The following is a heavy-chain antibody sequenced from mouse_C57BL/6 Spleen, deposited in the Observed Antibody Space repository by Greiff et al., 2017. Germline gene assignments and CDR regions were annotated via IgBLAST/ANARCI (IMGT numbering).Heavy chain of an antibody. CDR1: GYTFTSYW. J-gene: IGHJ4*01. V-gene: IGHV1-61*01. Sequence: VQLQQPGAELVRPGSSVKLSCKASGYTFTSYWMDWVKQRPGQGLEWIGNIYPSDSETHYNHKFKDKATLTVDKSSSTAYMQLSSLTSEDSSVYYCARIRNYAMDYWGQGTSVTVSS. CDR2: IYPSDSET. CDR3: ARIRNYAMDY.